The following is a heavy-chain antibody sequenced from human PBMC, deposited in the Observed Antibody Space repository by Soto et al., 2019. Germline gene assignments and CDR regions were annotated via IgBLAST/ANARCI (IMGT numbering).Heavy chain of an antibody. CDR3: AREHTKTTYYYYGMDV. J-gene: IGHJ6*02. V-gene: IGHV5-10-1*01. Sequence: GESLKISCKGSGYSFTSYWISWVRQMPGKGLEWMGRIDPSDSYTNYSPSFQGHVTISADKSISTAYLQWSSLKASDTAMYYCAREHTKTTYYYYGMDVWGQGTTVTVSS. CDR1: GYSFTSYW. CDR2: IDPSDSYT.